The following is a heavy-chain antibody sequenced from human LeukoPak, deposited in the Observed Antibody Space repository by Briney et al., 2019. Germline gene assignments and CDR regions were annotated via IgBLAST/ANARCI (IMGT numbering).Heavy chain of an antibody. J-gene: IGHJ4*02. CDR1: GGTFSSYA. CDR3: ARAILWFGELSHFDY. CDR2: IIPIFGTA. V-gene: IGHV1-69*05. Sequence: SVKVSCKASGGTFSSYAISWVRQAPGQGLEWMGGIIPIFGTANYAQKFQGRVTITTDESTSTAYMELSSLRSEDTAVYYCARAILWFGELSHFDYWGQGTLVTVSS. D-gene: IGHD3-10*01.